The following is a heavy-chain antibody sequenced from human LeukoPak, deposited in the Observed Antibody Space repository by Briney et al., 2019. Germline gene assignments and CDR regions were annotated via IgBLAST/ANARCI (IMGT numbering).Heavy chain of an antibody. CDR3: ARGAYSGYATIFDY. D-gene: IGHD5-12*01. J-gene: IGHJ4*02. CDR2: IIPILGIA. Sequence: GASVKVSCKASGGTFSSYAISWVRQAPGQGLEWMGRIIPILGIANYAQKFQGRVRITADKSTSTAYMELSSLRSEDTAVYYCARGAYSGYATIFDYWGQGTLVTVSS. V-gene: IGHV1-69*04. CDR1: GGTFSSYA.